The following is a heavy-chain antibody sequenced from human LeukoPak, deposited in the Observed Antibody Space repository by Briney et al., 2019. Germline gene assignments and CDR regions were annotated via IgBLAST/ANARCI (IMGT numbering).Heavy chain of an antibody. D-gene: IGHD5-18*01. J-gene: IGHJ4*02. CDR1: GFTFSSYA. Sequence: GGSLRLSCAASGFTFSSYAMHWVRQAPGKGLEWVAVISYDGSNKYYADSVKGRFTISRDNSKNTLYLQMNSLRAEDTAVYYCARDTAMGEYYFDYWGQGTLVTVPS. CDR3: ARDTAMGEYYFDY. V-gene: IGHV3-30-3*01. CDR2: ISYDGSNK.